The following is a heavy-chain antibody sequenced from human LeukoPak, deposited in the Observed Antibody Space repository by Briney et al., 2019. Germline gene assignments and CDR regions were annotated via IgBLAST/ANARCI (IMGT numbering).Heavy chain of an antibody. CDR3: AKDIAYSSGWYDGDYFDY. Sequence: GGSLRLSCAASGFTFDDYAMHWVRQAPGKGLEWVSGISWNSGIIGYADSVKGRFTISRDNAKNSLYLQMNSLRAEDTSLYYCAKDIAYSSGWYDGDYFDYWGQGTLVIVSS. D-gene: IGHD6-19*01. J-gene: IGHJ4*02. CDR1: GFTFDDYA. V-gene: IGHV3-9*01. CDR2: ISWNSGII.